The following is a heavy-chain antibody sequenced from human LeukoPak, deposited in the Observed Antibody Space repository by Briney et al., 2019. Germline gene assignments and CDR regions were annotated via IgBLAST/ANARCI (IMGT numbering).Heavy chain of an antibody. CDR2: FDPEDGET. CDR1: GYTLTELS. CDR3: ATAPMTPGYYPLYYFDY. J-gene: IGHJ4*02. V-gene: IGHV1-24*01. D-gene: IGHD3-22*01. Sequence: ASVKVSCKVSGYTLTELSMHWVRQAPGKGLEWMGGFDPEDGETIYAQKFQGRVTMTEDTSTDTAYMELSSLRSEDTAVYYCATAPMTPGYYPLYYFDYWGQGTLVTVSS.